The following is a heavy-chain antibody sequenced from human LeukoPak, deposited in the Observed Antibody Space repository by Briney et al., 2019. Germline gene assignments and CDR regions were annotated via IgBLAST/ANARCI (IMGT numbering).Heavy chain of an antibody. D-gene: IGHD3-9*01. CDR2: IIPIFGTA. Sequence: GASVKASCKASGGTFSSYAISWVRQAPGQGLEYMGGIIPIFGTANYAQKFQGRVTITTDESTSTAYMELSSMRSEDTAVYYCARGAILTGYGGLGYYMDVWGKGTTVTVSS. CDR3: ARGAILTGYGGLGYYMDV. V-gene: IGHV1-69*05. J-gene: IGHJ6*03. CDR1: GGTFSSYA.